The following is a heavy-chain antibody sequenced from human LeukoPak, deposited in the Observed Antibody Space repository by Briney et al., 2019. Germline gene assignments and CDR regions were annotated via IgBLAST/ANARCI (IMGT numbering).Heavy chain of an antibody. D-gene: IGHD3-10*01. CDR3: ATPYGSGSYWAPYYMDV. J-gene: IGHJ6*03. V-gene: IGHV3-48*01. CDR1: GFSSNSYT. CDR2: ISSSGSAI. Sequence: GGSLRLSCAASGFSSNSYTMNWVRQAPGKGLEWVSYISSSGSAIYYADSVKGRFTISRDNAKNSLYLQMNSLRAEDTAVYYCATPYGSGSYWAPYYMDVWGKGTTVTVSS.